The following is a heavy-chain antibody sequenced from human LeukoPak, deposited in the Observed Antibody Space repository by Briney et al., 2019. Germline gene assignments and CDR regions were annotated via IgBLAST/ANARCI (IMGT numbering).Heavy chain of an antibody. Sequence: MGWINPNNGYTSLPQRFQGRVTMTRDTSIITAYMELSSLTSDDTGMYYCARGPTLGLDIWGQGTMVTVSS. CDR2: INPNNGYT. V-gene: IGHV1-2*02. J-gene: IGHJ3*02. CDR3: ARGPTLGLDI.